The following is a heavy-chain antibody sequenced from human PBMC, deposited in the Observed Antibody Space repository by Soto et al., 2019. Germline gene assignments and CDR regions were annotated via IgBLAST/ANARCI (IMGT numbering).Heavy chain of an antibody. CDR2: ISAYNGNT. V-gene: IGHV1-18*04. CDR3: ARFSGGSYNTYYFYYGMDV. Sequence: ASVKVSCKASGYTFTSYGISWVRQAPGQGLDWMGWISAYNGNTKYAQDLQGRVTMTTDTSTSTAYMELRSLRSDDTAMYYCARFSGGSYNTYYFYYGMDVWGQGTTVTVSS. CDR1: GYTFTSYG. J-gene: IGHJ6*02. D-gene: IGHD2-15*01.